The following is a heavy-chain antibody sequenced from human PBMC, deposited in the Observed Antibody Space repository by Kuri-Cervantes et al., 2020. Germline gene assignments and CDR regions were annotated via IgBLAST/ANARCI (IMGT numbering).Heavy chain of an antibody. J-gene: IGHJ6*02. D-gene: IGHD2-15*01. V-gene: IGHV4-4*07. CDR1: GGSISSYY. Sequence: SETLSLTCTVSGGSISSYYWSWIRQPPGKGLEWIGRIYTSGSTNYNPSLKSRVTISVDTSKNQFSLKLSSVTAADTAVYYCARGDNYYYYGMDVWGQGTTVTVSS. CDR2: IYTSGST. CDR3: ARGDNYYYYGMDV.